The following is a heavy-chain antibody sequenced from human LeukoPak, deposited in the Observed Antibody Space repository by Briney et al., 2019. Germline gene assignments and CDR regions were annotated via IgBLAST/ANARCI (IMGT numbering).Heavy chain of an antibody. CDR1: GFTFSNAW. CDR2: IRSKTDGGTT. D-gene: IGHD3-10*01. Sequence: PGGSLRLSCAASGFTFSNAWMSWVRQAPGKGLEWVGRIRSKTDGGTTDYAAPVKGRFSISRADSKNTLYLQMNSLKTGDTAVYYCTTARNMVRGVIPLDYWGQGTLVTVSS. V-gene: IGHV3-15*01. J-gene: IGHJ4*02. CDR3: TTARNMVRGVIPLDY.